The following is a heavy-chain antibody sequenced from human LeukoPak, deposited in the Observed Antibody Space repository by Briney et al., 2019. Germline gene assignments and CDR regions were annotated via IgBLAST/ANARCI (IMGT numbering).Heavy chain of an antibody. D-gene: IGHD2-2*01. V-gene: IGHV4-4*02. CDR3: SNKVYCSTTSCHPAGY. CDR1: GESIRSGNW. CDR2: IYHSGTT. Sequence: SETLSLTCTVSGESIRSGNWWSWVRQPPGKGLEWIGEIYHSGTTNYNPSLKSRVTISFATSTNQFFLDLSPVTAADTAVYYCSNKVYCSTTSCHPAGYWGLGSLVTVSS. J-gene: IGHJ4*02.